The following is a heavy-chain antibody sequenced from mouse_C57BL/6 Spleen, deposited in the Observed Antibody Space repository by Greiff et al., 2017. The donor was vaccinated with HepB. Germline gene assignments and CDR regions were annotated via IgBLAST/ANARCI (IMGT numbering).Heavy chain of an antibody. J-gene: IGHJ4*01. Sequence: EVQGVESGGGLVKPGGSLKLSCAASGFTFSDYGMHWVRQAPEKGLEWVAYISSGSSTIYYADTVKGRFTISRDNAKNTLFLQMTSLRSEDTAMYYSARKGLYGNSYAMDYWGQGTSVTVSS. CDR1: GFTFSDYG. D-gene: IGHD2-1*01. CDR3: ARKGLYGNSYAMDY. V-gene: IGHV5-17*01. CDR2: ISSGSSTI.